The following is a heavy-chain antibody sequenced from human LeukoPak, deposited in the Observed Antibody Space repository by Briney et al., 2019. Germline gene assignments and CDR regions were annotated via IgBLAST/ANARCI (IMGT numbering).Heavy chain of an antibody. CDR1: GFTFSSYA. D-gene: IGHD1-26*01. CDR3: AKDVGGSYFDY. V-gene: IGHV3-30-3*01. J-gene: IGHJ4*02. Sequence: QPGGSLRLSCAASGFTFSSYAMHWVRQAPGKGLEWVAFISNDGSDKYYADSVKGRFTISRDNSKNTLYLQMNSLRAEDTAVYYCAKDVGGSYFDYWGQGTLVTVSS. CDR2: ISNDGSDK.